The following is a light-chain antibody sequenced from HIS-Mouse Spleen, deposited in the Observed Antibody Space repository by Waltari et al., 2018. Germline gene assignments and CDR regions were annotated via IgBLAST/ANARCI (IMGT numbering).Light chain of an antibody. CDR2: DVS. CDR1: SSDVVGYNY. CDR3: SSYTSSSTEV. Sequence: QSALTQPASVSGSPGQSITISCTGTSSDVVGYNYVSWYQQHPDKAPKLMIYDVSNRPSGVSNRFSGSKSGNTASLTISGLQAEDEADYYCSSYTSSSTEVFGGGTKLTVL. V-gene: IGLV2-14*03. J-gene: IGLJ2*01.